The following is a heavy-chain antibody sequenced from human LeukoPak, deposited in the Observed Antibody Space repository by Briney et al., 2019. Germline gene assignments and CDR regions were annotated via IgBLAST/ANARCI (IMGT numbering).Heavy chain of an antibody. CDR1: GFTFSDDG. J-gene: IGHJ4*02. V-gene: IGHV3-30*03. Sequence: PGGSLRLSCAASGFTFSDDGMHWVRQAPGKGLEWVTIISYDGSSKYYADSVKGRFTISRDKSKNTLCLQMNILRGEDTAVYCCARGWKLLIDWGQGTLVTVSS. D-gene: IGHD1-1*01. CDR3: ARGWKLLID. CDR2: ISYDGSSK.